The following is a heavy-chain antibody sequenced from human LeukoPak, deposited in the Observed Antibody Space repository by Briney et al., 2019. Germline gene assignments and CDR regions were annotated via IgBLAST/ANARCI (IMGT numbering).Heavy chain of an antibody. Sequence: GGSLRLSCAASGFTFSSYSMNWVRQAPGKGLEWVSYISSSSSTIYYADSVKGRFTISRDNAKNPLYLQMNSLRAEDTAVYYCAASRSGYYPGGFDYWGQGTLVTVSS. J-gene: IGHJ4*02. CDR2: ISSSSSTI. CDR1: GFTFSSYS. CDR3: AASRSGYYPGGFDY. V-gene: IGHV3-48*01. D-gene: IGHD3-3*01.